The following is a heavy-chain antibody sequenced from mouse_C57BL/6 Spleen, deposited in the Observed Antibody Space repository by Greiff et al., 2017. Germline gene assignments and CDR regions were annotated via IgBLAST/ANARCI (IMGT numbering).Heavy chain of an antibody. J-gene: IGHJ2*01. Sequence: VQLQQSGAELARPGASVKLSCKASGYTFTSYGISWVKQRTGQGLEWIGEIYPRSGNTYYNEKFKGKAKLTADKSSSTAYMELRSLTSEDSAVYFCARLGITTVVAKKDYFDYWGQGTTLTVSS. V-gene: IGHV1-81*01. CDR2: IYPRSGNT. CDR3: ARLGITTVVAKKDYFDY. D-gene: IGHD1-1*01. CDR1: GYTFTSYG.